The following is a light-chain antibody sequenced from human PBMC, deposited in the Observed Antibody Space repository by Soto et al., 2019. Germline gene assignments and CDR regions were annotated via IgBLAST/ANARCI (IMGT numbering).Light chain of an antibody. CDR2: EVY. J-gene: IGLJ1*01. CDR3: SSYVGTNSYV. V-gene: IGLV2-8*01. Sequence: QSVLTQPPSASGSPGQSVTISCTGTSSDVGGYNYASWYQHHPGKAPKLIIYEVYKRPPGVPDRFSGSKSGNTAALTVSGLQAEDEADYYCSSYVGTNSYVFGTGTKVTVL. CDR1: SSDVGGYNY.